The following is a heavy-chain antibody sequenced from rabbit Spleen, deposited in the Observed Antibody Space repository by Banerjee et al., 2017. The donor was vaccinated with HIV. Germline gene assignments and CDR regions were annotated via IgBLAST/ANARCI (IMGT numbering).Heavy chain of an antibody. Sequence: QQQLEESGGGLVQPGGSLKLSCKASAFDFSSGGVSWVRQAPGKGLEWIACINIVTGKSVYASWAKGRFIMSRTSSTTVTLQMTSLTAADTATYFCARDLVAVIGWNFNLWGPGTLVTVS. V-gene: IGHV1S45*01. CDR3: ARDLVAVIGWNFNL. D-gene: IGHD1-1*01. CDR1: AFDFSSGG. CDR2: INIVTGKS. J-gene: IGHJ4*01.